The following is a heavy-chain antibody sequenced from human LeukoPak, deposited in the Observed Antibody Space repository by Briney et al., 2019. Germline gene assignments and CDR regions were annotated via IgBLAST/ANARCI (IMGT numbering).Heavy chain of an antibody. CDR1: GGSISSYY. Sequence: PSETLSLTCTVSGGSISSYYWSWIRQPPGKGLEWIGYIYYSGSTNYNPSLKSRVTISVDTSKNQFSLKLSSVTAADTAVYYCARLGVYYYDSITQYYFDYWGQGTLVTVSS. CDR2: IYYSGST. D-gene: IGHD3-22*01. V-gene: IGHV4-59*01. J-gene: IGHJ4*02. CDR3: ARLGVYYYDSITQYYFDY.